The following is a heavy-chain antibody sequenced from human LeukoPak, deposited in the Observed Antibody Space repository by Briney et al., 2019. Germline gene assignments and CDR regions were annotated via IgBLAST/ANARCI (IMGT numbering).Heavy chain of an antibody. CDR3: AKPQVTANWYYFHY. J-gene: IGHJ4*02. V-gene: IGHV3-30*18. D-gene: IGHD2-21*02. Sequence: GRSLRLSCAASGFTLSTYGMHWVRQAPGKGLEWVAVISSDGSNKFYADSVKGRFTISRDGSKNTLYLQMNSLRPDDTAVYFCAKPQVTANWYYFHYWGQGALVTVSS. CDR2: ISSDGSNK. CDR1: GFTLSTYG.